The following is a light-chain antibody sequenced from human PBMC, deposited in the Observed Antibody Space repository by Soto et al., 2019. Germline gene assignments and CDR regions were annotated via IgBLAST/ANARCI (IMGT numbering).Light chain of an antibody. CDR3: QQRSNWPPYT. V-gene: IGKV3-11*01. J-gene: IGKJ2*01. CDR2: DAS. CDR1: QSVSSY. Sequence: EIVLTQSPATLSLSPGERATLSCRASQSVSSYLAWYQQKPGKAPRLLIYDASNSDTGIPARFSGSGSWTDFTLTISSLAPEDFAVYYCQQRSNWPPYTFGQGTKLEIK.